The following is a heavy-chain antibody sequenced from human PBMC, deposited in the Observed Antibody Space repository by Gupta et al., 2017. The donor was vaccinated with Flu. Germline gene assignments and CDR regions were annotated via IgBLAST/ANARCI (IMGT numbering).Heavy chain of an antibody. CDR2: ITTSGDYT. CDR1: GFNFGNYA. J-gene: IGHJ4*02. D-gene: IGHD5-24*01. Sequence: EVQLLESGGDLVQPGGSLRLSCGASGFNFGNYAMSWVRQAPGKGLEWVSGITTSGDYTYYADSVKGRFTISRDKSENTLDLEMNSLSAEDTAEYYCVKGFNYIFDFWGQGTLVTVFS. V-gene: IGHV3-23*01. CDR3: VKGFNYIFDF.